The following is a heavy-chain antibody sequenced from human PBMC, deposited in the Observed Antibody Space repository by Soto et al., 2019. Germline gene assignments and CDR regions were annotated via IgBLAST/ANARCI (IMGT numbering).Heavy chain of an antibody. V-gene: IGHV1-69*12. D-gene: IGHD5-12*01. CDR1: GGTFSSYA. J-gene: IGHJ6*02. CDR3: ATQSDGSGYSYDGMDV. Sequence: QVQLVQSGAEVKKPGSSVKVSCKASGGTFSSYAISWVRQAPGQGLEWMGGIIPIFGTANYGQKLQGRVTITADESTSTADMGLSSMRSEDTVVYYCATQSDGSGYSYDGMDVWGQGTGVTVSS. CDR2: IIPIFGTA.